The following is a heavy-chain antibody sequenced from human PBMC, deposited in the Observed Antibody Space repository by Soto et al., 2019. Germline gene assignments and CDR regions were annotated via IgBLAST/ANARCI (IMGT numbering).Heavy chain of an antibody. CDR3: ARATLETSGSNYYMDI. Sequence: SETLSLTCAVFAGSFSGYYWSWIRQPPGKGLEWIGEINHSGSTNYNPSLKSRVTISVDTSKRQFSLKLTSVTAADTAVYYCARATLETSGSNYYMDIWGKGTTVTVSS. V-gene: IGHV4-34*01. CDR1: AGSFSGYY. D-gene: IGHD1-7*01. CDR2: INHSGST. J-gene: IGHJ6*03.